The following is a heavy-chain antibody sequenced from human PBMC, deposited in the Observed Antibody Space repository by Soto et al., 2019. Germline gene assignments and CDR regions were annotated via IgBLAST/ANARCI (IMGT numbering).Heavy chain of an antibody. Sequence: PAGSLTLSCAASGFTFSSYEMNWVRQAPGKGLEWVSYISSSGSTIYYADSVKGRFTISRDNAKNSLYLQMNSLRAGDRAVYYCARDLYDYVWGSYRYHYYYYGMDVWGQGTTVTVSS. V-gene: IGHV3-48*03. CDR3: ARDLYDYVWGSYRYHYYYYGMDV. CDR1: GFTFSSYE. CDR2: ISSSGSTI. J-gene: IGHJ6*02. D-gene: IGHD3-16*02.